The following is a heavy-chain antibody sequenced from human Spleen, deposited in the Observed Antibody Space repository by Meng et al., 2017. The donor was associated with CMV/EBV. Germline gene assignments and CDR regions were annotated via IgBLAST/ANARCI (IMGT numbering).Heavy chain of an antibody. Sequence: SETLSLTCTVSGGSISSYYWSWIRQPPGKGLEWIGYIYYSGSTNYNPSLKSRVTISVDTSKNQFSLKLSSVTAADTAVYCCATAQRDFWSGYYIDYWGQGTLVTVSS. D-gene: IGHD3-3*01. CDR1: GGSISSYY. J-gene: IGHJ4*02. CDR2: IYYSGST. V-gene: IGHV4-59*01. CDR3: ATAQRDFWSGYYIDY.